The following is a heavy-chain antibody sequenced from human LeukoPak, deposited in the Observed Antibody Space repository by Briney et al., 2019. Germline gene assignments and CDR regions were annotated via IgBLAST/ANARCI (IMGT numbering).Heavy chain of an antibody. D-gene: IGHD3-22*01. V-gene: IGHV3-30*02. Sequence: GGSLRLSCAASGFTFSSYGMHWVRQAPGKGLEWVAFIRYDGSNKYYADSVKGRFTISRDNSKNTLYLQMNSLRAEDTAVYYCAKDPRYYDSSGYPDYWGQGILVTVSS. CDR3: AKDPRYYDSSGYPDY. J-gene: IGHJ4*02. CDR1: GFTFSSYG. CDR2: IRYDGSNK.